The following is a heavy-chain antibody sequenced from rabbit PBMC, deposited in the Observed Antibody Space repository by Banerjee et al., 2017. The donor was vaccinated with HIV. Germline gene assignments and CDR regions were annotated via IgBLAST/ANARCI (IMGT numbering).Heavy chain of an antibody. V-gene: IGHV1S40*01. J-gene: IGHJ4*01. D-gene: IGHD1-1*01. Sequence: QSLEESGGDLVKPGASLTLTCTASGLDFSSSYWICWVRQAPGKGLEWIGCIYTGDGDTAYATWAKGRFTISKTSPTTVTLQMTSLTVADTATYLCAGSLVDNANLWGQGTLVTVS. CDR2: IYTGDGDT. CDR3: AGSLVDNANL. CDR1: GLDFSSSYW.